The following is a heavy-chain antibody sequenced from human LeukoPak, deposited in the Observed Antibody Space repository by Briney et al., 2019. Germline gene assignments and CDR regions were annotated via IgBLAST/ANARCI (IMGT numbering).Heavy chain of an antibody. J-gene: IGHJ6*02. V-gene: IGHV1-2*02. CDR1: GYTFTGYY. Sequence: GASVKVSCKASGYTFTGYYMHWVRQAPGQGLEWMGWINPNSGGTNYAQKFQGRVTMTRDTSISTAYMELSRLRSDDTAVYYCARVGYSSGWQDYYYYGMDVWGQGTTVTVSS. CDR3: ARVGYSSGWQDYYYYGMDV. CDR2: INPNSGGT. D-gene: IGHD6-19*01.